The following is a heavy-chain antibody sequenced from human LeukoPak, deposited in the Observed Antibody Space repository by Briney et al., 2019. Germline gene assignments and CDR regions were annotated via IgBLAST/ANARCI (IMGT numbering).Heavy chain of an antibody. J-gene: IGHJ6*03. V-gene: IGHV1-69*05. Sequence: GSSVKVSCKASGGTFSSYAISWVRQAPGQGLEWMGGIIPIFGTANYAQKFQGRVTITTDESTSTAYMELSSLRSEDTAMYYCARDLYPAIAAAGTFDYYYYMDVWGKGTTVTVSS. D-gene: IGHD6-13*01. CDR3: ARDLYPAIAAAGTFDYYYYMDV. CDR1: GGTFSSYA. CDR2: IIPIFGTA.